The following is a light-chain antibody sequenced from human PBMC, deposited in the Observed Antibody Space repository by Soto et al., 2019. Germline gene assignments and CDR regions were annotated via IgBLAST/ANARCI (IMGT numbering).Light chain of an antibody. CDR1: QSVLYSSNNKNY. CDR2: WAA. V-gene: IGKV4-1*01. Sequence: DIVMTQSPDSLAVSLGERATINCKSSQSVLYSSNNKNYLAWYQQKPGQPPKLLIYWAATREYGVPDRFSGSGSGSEFTLPLSSLPSQDVAVYHCKQYYSPQYTFGPGTKLELK. CDR3: KQYYSPQYT. J-gene: IGKJ2*01.